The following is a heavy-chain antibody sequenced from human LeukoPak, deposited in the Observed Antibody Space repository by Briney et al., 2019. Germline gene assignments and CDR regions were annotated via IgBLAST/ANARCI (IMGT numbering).Heavy chain of an antibody. V-gene: IGHV3-74*01. CDR1: GFAFSSCV. CDR2: INADGSST. Sequence: QPGGSLILSCAASGFAFSSCVMTWVRQAPGKGLVWVSLINADGSSTTYADSVKGRFTISRDNAESTLYLQMNSLRAEDTAVYYCARDRGHTFDYWGQGTLVTVSS. J-gene: IGHJ4*02. CDR3: ARDRGHTFDY.